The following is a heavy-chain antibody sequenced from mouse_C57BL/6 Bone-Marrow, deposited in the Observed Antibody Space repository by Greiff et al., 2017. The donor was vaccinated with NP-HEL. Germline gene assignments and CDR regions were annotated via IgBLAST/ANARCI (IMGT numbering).Heavy chain of an antibody. CDR1: GYTFTSYW. CDR3: ARGRYDGNYWFAY. CDR2: IDPSDSYT. J-gene: IGHJ3*01. Sequence: VQLQQPGAELVMPGASVKLSCKASGYTFTSYWMHWVKQRPGQGLEWIGEIDPSDSYTNYNQKFKGKSTLTVDKSSSTAYMHLSSLTSDASAVYYGARGRYDGNYWFAYWGQGTLVTVSA. V-gene: IGHV1-69*01. D-gene: IGHD2-1*01.